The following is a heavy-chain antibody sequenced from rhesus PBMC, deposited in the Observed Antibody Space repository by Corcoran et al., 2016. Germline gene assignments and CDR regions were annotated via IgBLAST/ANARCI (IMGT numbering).Heavy chain of an antibody. CDR1: GLTFSNYR. CDR2: IKTKVDGETT. V-gene: IGHV3-30*02. Sequence: EVQLVESGAGLGQPGGSLRYSCVASGLTFSNYRMLWVRQAPGKGLDWVARIKTKVDGETTDYAASVKGRFTISRDDSKNTLYLQMNSLKTEDTAVYYCTTVDYWGQGVLVTVSS. CDR3: TTVDY. J-gene: IGHJ4*01.